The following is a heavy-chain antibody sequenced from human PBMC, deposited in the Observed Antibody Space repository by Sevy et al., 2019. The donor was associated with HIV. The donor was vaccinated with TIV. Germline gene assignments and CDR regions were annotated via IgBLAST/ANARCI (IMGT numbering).Heavy chain of an antibody. V-gene: IGHV4-4*07. J-gene: IGHJ4*02. CDR3: AREADGYNYVAEF. Sequence: SETLSLICTVSGGSISGYYWSWIRQPAGKGLEWIGRIYSTGRNNYHPSLKRRVTMSVDTSKNKFSLRLSSVTAADTAVYFCAREADGYNYVAEFWGQGTLVTVSS. CDR2: IYSTGRN. CDR1: GGSISGYY. D-gene: IGHD5-12*01.